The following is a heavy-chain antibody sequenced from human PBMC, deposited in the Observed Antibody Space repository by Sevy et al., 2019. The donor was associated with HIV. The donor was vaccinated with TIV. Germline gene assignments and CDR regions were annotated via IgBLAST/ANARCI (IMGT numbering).Heavy chain of an antibody. CDR1: GGSISSGDYY. D-gene: IGHD1-1*01. CDR3: ASWNGGNPYFDY. V-gene: IGHV4-30-4*01. J-gene: IGHJ4*02. CDR2: IYYSGST. Sequence: SETLSLTCTVSGGSISSGDYYWSWIRQPPGKGLEWIGYIYYSGSTYYNPSLKSRVTISVDTSKNQLSLRLCSVTAADTAGYYCASWNGGNPYFDYWGQGNLVNVSS.